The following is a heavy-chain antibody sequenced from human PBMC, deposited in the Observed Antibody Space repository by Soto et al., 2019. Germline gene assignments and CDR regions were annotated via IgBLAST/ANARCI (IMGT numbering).Heavy chain of an antibody. D-gene: IGHD6-19*01. CDR2: INSDGSST. CDR3: ARLLAVAGTNY. Sequence: EVQLVESGGGLVQPGGSLRLSCAASGFSFSSYWMHWVRQAPGKGLVWVSRINSDGSSTSYADSVKGRFTISRDNAKNTLYLQMNSLRVEDTAVYFCARLLAVAGTNYWGQGTLVTVSS. CDR1: GFSFSSYW. V-gene: IGHV3-74*01. J-gene: IGHJ4*02.